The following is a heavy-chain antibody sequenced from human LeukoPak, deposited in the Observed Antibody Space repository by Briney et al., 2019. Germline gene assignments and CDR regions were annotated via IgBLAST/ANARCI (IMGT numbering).Heavy chain of an antibody. CDR3: ARGLYYYDSSGDAFDI. D-gene: IGHD3-22*01. Sequence: SETLSLTCTVSGGSISSYYRSWIRQPPGKGLEWIGYIYYSGSTNYNPSLKSRVTISVDTSKNQFSLKLSSVTAADTAVYYCARGLYYYDSSGDAFDIWGQGTMVTVSS. V-gene: IGHV4-59*01. J-gene: IGHJ3*02. CDR1: GGSISSYY. CDR2: IYYSGST.